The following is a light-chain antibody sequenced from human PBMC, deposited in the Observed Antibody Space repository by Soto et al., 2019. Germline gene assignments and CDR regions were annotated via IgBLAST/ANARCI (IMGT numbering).Light chain of an antibody. CDR3: HQRSNWPRT. CDR2: GAS. J-gene: IGKJ4*01. Sequence: EIVLTQSPGTLSLSPGERATLSCRASQSVSNNYLAWYQQKPGQAPRLLIYGASNRATGIPDRFSGSGSGTDFTLTISSLEPEDFAVYYCHQRSNWPRTFGGGTKVEIK. V-gene: IGKV3D-20*02. CDR1: QSVSNNY.